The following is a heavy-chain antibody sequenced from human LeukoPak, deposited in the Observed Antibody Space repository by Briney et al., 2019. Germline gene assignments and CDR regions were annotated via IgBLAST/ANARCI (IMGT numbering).Heavy chain of an antibody. V-gene: IGHV3-30*18. CDR3: AKSYGDYALDY. CDR1: GFTFSSYG. Sequence: PPGGSLRLSCAASGFTFSSYGMHWVRQAPGKGLKWVAVISYDGSNKYYADSVKGRFTISRDNSKNTLYLQMNSLRAEDTAVYYCAKSYGDYALDYWGQGTLVTVSS. CDR2: ISYDGSNK. J-gene: IGHJ4*02. D-gene: IGHD4-17*01.